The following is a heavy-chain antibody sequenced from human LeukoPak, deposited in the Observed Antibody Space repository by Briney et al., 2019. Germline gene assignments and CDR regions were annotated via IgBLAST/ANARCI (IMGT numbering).Heavy chain of an antibody. Sequence: PSETLSLTCAVYGGSFSGYYWSWIRQPPGKGLEWIGEINHSGSTNYNPSLKSRVTISVDTSKNQFSLRLSSVTAADTAVYYCASLYYDSSGYSKGDYWGQGTLVTVSS. CDR3: ASLYYDSSGYSKGDY. J-gene: IGHJ4*02. CDR1: GGSFSGYY. D-gene: IGHD3-22*01. V-gene: IGHV4-34*01. CDR2: INHSGST.